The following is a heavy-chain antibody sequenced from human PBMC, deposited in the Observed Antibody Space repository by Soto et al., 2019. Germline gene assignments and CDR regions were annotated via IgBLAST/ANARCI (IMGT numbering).Heavy chain of an antibody. CDR2: IVVGSGNT. Sequence: GXSVKVSFNATGFTFTSSAVQLVRHTRGQRSEWIGWIVVGSGNTNYAQKFQERVTITRDMSTSTVYMELSSLRSEDTDVYYCAAEGIGYYYDSSGYYNDYWGQGTLVTVSS. CDR1: GFTFTSSA. CDR3: AAEGIGYYYDSSGYYNDY. D-gene: IGHD3-22*01. J-gene: IGHJ4*02. V-gene: IGHV1-58*01.